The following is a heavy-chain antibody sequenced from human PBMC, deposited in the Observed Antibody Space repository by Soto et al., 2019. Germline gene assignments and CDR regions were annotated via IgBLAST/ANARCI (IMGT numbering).Heavy chain of an antibody. D-gene: IGHD6-19*01. V-gene: IGHV4-30-4*01. CDR2: IYYSGST. J-gene: IGHJ4*02. Sequence: QVQLQESGPGLVKPSQTLSLTCTVSGGSISSGDHYWSWIRQPPGKGLEWIGYIYYSGSTYYNPSHKSRDTISVDTSNKQYSLKPSSVTAADTAVYYCASLTPGYSSGWYVDYWGQGTVVTVSS. CDR1: GGSISSGDHY. CDR3: ASLTPGYSSGWYVDY.